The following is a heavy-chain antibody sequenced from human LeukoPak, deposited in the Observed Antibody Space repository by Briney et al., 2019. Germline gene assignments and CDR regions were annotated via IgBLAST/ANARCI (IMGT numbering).Heavy chain of an antibody. D-gene: IGHD2-21*02. CDR1: GYTFTSYD. CDR2: MNPNSGNT. V-gene: IGHV1-8*01. J-gene: IGHJ4*02. CDR3: ARGVAYCGGDCYPYSDY. Sequence: GASVKVSCXASGYTFTSYDINWVRRATGQGLEWMGWMNPNSGNTGYAQKFQGRVTMTRNTSISTAYMELSSLRSEDTAVYYCARGVAYCGGDCYPYSDYWGQGTLVTVSS.